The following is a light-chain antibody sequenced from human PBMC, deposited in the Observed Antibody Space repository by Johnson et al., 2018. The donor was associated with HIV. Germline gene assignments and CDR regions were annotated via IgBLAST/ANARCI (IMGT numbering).Light chain of an antibody. J-gene: IGLJ1*01. CDR1: SSNIGNNY. V-gene: IGLV1-51*01. CDR3: GTWDTSLSVYV. CDR2: DNN. Sequence: QSVLTQPPSVSAAPGQKVTISCSGSSSNIGNNYVSWYQQLPGTAPKLLIYDNNKRPSGIPDRFSGSKSGTSVTLAITGLQTWDEADYYCGTWDTSLSVYVFGTGTKVTVL.